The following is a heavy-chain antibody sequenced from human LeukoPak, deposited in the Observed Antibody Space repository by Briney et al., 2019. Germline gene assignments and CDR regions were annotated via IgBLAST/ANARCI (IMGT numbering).Heavy chain of an antibody. CDR1: GGSFSSSSYY. CDR3: ARDIIVVVAALGWFDP. CDR2: ISYSGST. D-gene: IGHD2-15*01. V-gene: IGHV4-39*07. J-gene: IGHJ5*02. Sequence: SETLSLTCSVSGGSFSSSSYYWGWIRQPPGKGLEWIGSISYSGSTYYNPSLKSRVTVSVDTSKNQFSLKLSSVTAADTAVYYCARDIIVVVAALGWFDPWGQGTLVTVSS.